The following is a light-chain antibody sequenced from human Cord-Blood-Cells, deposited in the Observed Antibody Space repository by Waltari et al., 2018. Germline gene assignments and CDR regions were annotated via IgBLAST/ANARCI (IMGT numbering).Light chain of an antibody. CDR2: WAS. V-gene: IGKV4-1*01. Sequence: DIVMTQSPDSLAVSLGERATINCKSSQSVLYSANNKTYLAWYQQKPGQPPKLLIYWASTRESGVPDRFSGSGSGIDFTLTISSLQAEDVAVYYCQQYYSTPWTFGQGTKVEIK. J-gene: IGKJ1*01. CDR3: QQYYSTPWT. CDR1: QSVLYSANNKTY.